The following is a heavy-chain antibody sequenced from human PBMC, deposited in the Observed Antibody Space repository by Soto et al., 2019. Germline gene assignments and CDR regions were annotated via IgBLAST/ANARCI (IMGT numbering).Heavy chain of an antibody. CDR1: GFTFSSYA. CDR2: ISGSGGST. J-gene: IGHJ4*02. CDR3: AKDVAPFITMVRGVINTFDY. D-gene: IGHD3-10*01. V-gene: IGHV3-23*01. Sequence: GGSLRLSCAASGFTFSSYAMSWVRQAPGKGLEWVSAISGSGGSTYYADSVKGRFTISRDNSKNTLYLQMNSLRAEDTAVYYCAKDVAPFITMVRGVINTFDYWGQGTLVTVSS.